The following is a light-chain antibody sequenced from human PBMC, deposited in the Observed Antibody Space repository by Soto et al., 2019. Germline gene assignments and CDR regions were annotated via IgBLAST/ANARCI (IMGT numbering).Light chain of an antibody. CDR2: GNS. Sequence: QSVLAQPPSVSGAPGQKVTISCTGSSSNIGAGYDLHWYQQLPGTAPKLLLYGNSNRPSGVPDRFSGSKSGTSASLAITGLQAEDEADYYCQFYDSSLSAYVFGTGTKATVL. V-gene: IGLV1-40*01. CDR1: SSNIGAGYD. CDR3: QFYDSSLSAYV. J-gene: IGLJ1*01.